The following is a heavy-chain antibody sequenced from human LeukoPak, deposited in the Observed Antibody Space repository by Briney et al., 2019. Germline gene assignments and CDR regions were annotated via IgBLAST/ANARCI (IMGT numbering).Heavy chain of an antibody. CDR1: GASISSGYW. Sequence: PSGTLSLTCAVSGASISSGYWWSWVRQPPGKGLEWIGEIHHSGSTNHNPSLKSRVTISVDKSKSQFSLNLSSVTAADTAVYYCARDDTGVIRGIRFHYWGQGTLVTVSS. CDR2: IHHSGST. D-gene: IGHD3-10*01. CDR3: ARDDTGVIRGIRFHY. V-gene: IGHV4-4*02. J-gene: IGHJ4*02.